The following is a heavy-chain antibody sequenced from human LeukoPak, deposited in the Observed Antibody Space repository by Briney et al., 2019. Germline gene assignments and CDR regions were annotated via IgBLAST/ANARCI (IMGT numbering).Heavy chain of an antibody. CDR1: GGSITGSY. V-gene: IGHV4-59*12. D-gene: IGHD4-17*01. Sequence: SGTLSLTCTVSGGSITGSYWSWVRQHPGKGLEWMEFIYHTGSTNYNPSLKSRLTISVDTSKNQFSLKLSSVTAADTAVYYCARGGDGDRLRYWGQGTLVTVSS. CDR2: IYHTGST. CDR3: ARGGDGDRLRY. J-gene: IGHJ4*02.